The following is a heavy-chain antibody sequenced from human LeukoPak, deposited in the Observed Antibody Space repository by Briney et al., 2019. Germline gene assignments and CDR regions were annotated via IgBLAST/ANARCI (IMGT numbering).Heavy chain of an antibody. Sequence: ASVKVSCKASGYTFTGYYMHWVRQAPGQGLEWMGRINPNSGGTNYAQKFQGRVTMTRDTSISTAYMELSRLRSDDTAVYYCARGDDYSNYVLGYWGQGTLVSVSS. J-gene: IGHJ4*02. CDR3: ARGDDYSNYVLGY. CDR2: INPNSGGT. V-gene: IGHV1-2*06. CDR1: GYTFTGYY. D-gene: IGHD4-11*01.